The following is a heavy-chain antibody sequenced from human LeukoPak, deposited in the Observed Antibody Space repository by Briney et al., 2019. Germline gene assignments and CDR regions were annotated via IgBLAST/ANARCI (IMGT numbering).Heavy chain of an antibody. Sequence: GVSLRLFCAACGFTFSSYAVSWVPEAPAKVLEWVSAISGRGGSTFYADSLKGRFTISRHNCKNRLYLPMNSLRAEDTAVYYCAANYDFLSGYSVYSGQGTLVTVSS. CDR1: GFTFSSYA. CDR2: ISGRGGST. J-gene: IGHJ4*02. V-gene: IGHV3-23*01. CDR3: AANYDFLSGYSVY. D-gene: IGHD3-3*01.